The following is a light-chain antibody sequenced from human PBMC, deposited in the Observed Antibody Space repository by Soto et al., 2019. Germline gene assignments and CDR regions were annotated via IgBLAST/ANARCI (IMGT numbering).Light chain of an antibody. CDR3: CSHSTYYTFV. CDR1: SSDVCGRNC. CDR2: DVT. Sequence: QSVLTQPRSVSGSPGQSVTISCTGTSSDVCGRNCVSWFQQHPGKAPQLMIYDVTQRPSGVPDRFSGSKSGNTASLTISGLQPEDEADYYCCSHSTYYTFVFGTGTKLTVL. V-gene: IGLV2-11*01. J-gene: IGLJ1*01.